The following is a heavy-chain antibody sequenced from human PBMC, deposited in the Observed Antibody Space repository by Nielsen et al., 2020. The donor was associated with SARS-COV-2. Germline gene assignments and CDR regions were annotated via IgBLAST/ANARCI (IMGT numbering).Heavy chain of an antibody. CDR1: GGSISSGDYY. CDR2: IYYSGST. CDR3: ASGEDRFLVDY. D-gene: IGHD3-3*01. V-gene: IGHV4-30-4*01. Sequence: SETLSLTCTVSGGSISSGDYYWSWIRQPPGKGLEWIGYIYYSGSTYYNPSLKSRLSVSVDTSKNQFSLRLSSVTAADTAMYYCASGEDRFLVDYWGQGTLVTVSS. J-gene: IGHJ4*02.